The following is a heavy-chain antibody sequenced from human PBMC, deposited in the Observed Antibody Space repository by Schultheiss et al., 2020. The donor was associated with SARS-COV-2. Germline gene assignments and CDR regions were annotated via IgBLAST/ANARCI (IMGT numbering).Heavy chain of an antibody. CDR3: ARSSQYYYDSSGYYVFDY. CDR2: IYYSGST. D-gene: IGHD3-22*01. V-gene: IGHV4-59*12. CDR1: GGSISSYY. J-gene: IGHJ4*02. Sequence: SQTLSLTCTVSGGSISSYYWGWIRQPPGKGLEWIRSIYYSGSTNYNPSLKSRVTISVDTSKNQFSLKLSSVTAADTAVYYCARSSQYYYDSSGYYVFDYWGQGTLVTVSS.